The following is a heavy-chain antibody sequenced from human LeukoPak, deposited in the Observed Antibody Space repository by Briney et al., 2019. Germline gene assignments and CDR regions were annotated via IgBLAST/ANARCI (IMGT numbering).Heavy chain of an antibody. CDR3: ARGHPYSYGPYYFDY. Sequence: GASVKVSCTASGGTFSSYAISWVRQAPGQGLEWMGGIIPIFGTANYAQKFQGRVTITADESTSTAYMELSSLRSEDTAVYYCARGHPYSYGPYYFDYWGQGTLVTVSS. J-gene: IGHJ4*02. CDR1: GGTFSSYA. D-gene: IGHD5-18*01. V-gene: IGHV1-69*13. CDR2: IIPIFGTA.